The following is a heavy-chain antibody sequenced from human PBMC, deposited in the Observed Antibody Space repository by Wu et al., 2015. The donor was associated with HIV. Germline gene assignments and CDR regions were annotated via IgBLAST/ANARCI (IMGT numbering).Heavy chain of an antibody. V-gene: IGHV1-46*01. Sequence: QVQLVQSRAGVKKPGASVKVSCTTFGYTFINNFLHWVRQAPGQGPEWLGVINPRTDSTTYAQSFEARLTIARDTSKNTIYMQLSGLKSDDTARYYCARERVDYDSGGYRAHRGYYFDYWARERWSSSPQ. CDR3: ARERVDYDSGGYRAHRGYYFDY. CDR1: GYTFINNF. J-gene: IGHJ4*02. D-gene: IGHD3-22*01. CDR2: INPRTDST.